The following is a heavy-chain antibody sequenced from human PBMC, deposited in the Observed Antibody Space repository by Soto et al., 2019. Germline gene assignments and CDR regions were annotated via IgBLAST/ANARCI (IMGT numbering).Heavy chain of an antibody. Sequence: QVQLVQSGAEVKKPGASVKVSCKASGYTFTSYGINWVRQAPGQGLEWMGWISAYNGNTNYAQKLQGRVTMTTDTTTGTAYMERRSLRSDDTAVYYCARGITGTTFYYYYGMDVWGQGTTFTVSS. CDR2: ISAYNGNT. CDR1: GYTFTSYG. V-gene: IGHV1-18*01. CDR3: ARGITGTTFYYYYGMDV. D-gene: IGHD1-7*01. J-gene: IGHJ6*02.